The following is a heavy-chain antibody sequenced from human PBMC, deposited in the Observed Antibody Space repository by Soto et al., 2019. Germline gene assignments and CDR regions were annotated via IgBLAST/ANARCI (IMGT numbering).Heavy chain of an antibody. V-gene: IGHV1-69*06. J-gene: IGHJ5*01. D-gene: IGHD1-26*01. Sequence: QVQLVQSGAEVKKPGSSVKVSCKASGGTFSSYAITWVRQAPGQGLDGMGEIIPIFGATNFAQKFQGRVTITADKSTTTAYMELSSLTSEDTAVYYCARMGGSFLDSWGQGTLVTVSS. CDR1: GGTFSSYA. CDR2: IIPIFGAT. CDR3: ARMGGSFLDS.